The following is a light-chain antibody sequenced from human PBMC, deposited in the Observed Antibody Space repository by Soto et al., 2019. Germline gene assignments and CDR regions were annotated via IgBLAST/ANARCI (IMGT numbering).Light chain of an antibody. Sequence: DVQMTQSPSTLSASLGDRVTITCRASQTINNWLAWYQQKPGKAPKLLIHRASILESGVPSRFSGSGSGTEFTLTISVLQPDDLATYYCQQYNSHWLSFGGGTKVEIK. CDR1: QTINNW. J-gene: IGKJ4*01. CDR3: QQYNSHWLS. V-gene: IGKV1-5*03. CDR2: RAS.